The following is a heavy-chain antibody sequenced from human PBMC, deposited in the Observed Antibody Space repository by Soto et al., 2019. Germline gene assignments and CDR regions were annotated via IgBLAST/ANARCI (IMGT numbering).Heavy chain of an antibody. Sequence: GGSLRLSCAASGFTFSSYGMHWVRQAPGKGLEWVAVISYDGSNKYYADSVKGRFTISRDNSKNTLYLQMNSLRAEDTAVYYCAKDFGRYYSYGMHVWCQGTTVTGSS. V-gene: IGHV3-30*18. CDR3: AKDFGRYYSYGMHV. CDR1: GFTFSSYG. CDR2: ISYDGSNK. D-gene: IGHD3-10*01. J-gene: IGHJ6*02.